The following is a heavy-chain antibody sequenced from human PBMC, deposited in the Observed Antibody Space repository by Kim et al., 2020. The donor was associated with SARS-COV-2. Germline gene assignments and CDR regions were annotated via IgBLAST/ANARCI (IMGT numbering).Heavy chain of an antibody. CDR1: GYTFTSYG. Sequence: ASVKVSCKASGYTFTSYGISWVRQAPGQGLEWMGWISAYNGNTNYAQKLQGRVTMTTDTSTSTAYMELRSLRSDDTAVYYCARESTMVRGTIGQPKYYYYGMDVWGQGTTVTVSS. CDR2: ISAYNGNT. CDR3: ARESTMVRGTIGQPKYYYYGMDV. D-gene: IGHD3-10*01. J-gene: IGHJ6*02. V-gene: IGHV1-18*01.